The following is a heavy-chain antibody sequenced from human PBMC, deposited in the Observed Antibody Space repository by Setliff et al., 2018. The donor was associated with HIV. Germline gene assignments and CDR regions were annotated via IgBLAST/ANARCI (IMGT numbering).Heavy chain of an antibody. CDR3: ARDLFTVPSREGYDY. D-gene: IGHD1-26*01. V-gene: IGHV1-8*02. CDR2: MNPNSGNT. J-gene: IGHJ4*02. Sequence: GASVKVSCKASGYTFTSYDINWVRQATGQGLEGMGWMNPNSGNTGYAQKFQNRVTMTTDTSTSTAYMELRSLRSDDTAVYYCARDLFTVPSREGYDYWGQGTLVTVSS. CDR1: GYTFTSYD.